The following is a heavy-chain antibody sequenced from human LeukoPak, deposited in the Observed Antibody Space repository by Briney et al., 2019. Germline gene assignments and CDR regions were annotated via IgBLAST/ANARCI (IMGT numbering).Heavy chain of an antibody. CDR1: GFTFSDYY. J-gene: IGHJ4*02. V-gene: IGHV3-11*06. Sequence: GGSLRLSCAASGFTFSDYYMSWIRQAPGKGLEWVSYIGSSSSYTNYADSVKGRFTISRDNAKNSLYLQMNSLRAEDTAVYYCARVYSYGYFDYWGQGTLVTVSS. D-gene: IGHD5-18*01. CDR2: IGSSSSYT. CDR3: ARVYSYGYFDY.